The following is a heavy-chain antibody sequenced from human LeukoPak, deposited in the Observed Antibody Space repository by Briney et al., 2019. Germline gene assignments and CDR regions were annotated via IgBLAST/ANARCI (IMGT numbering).Heavy chain of an antibody. CDR1: GYTFTSYG. CDR2: ISAYNGNT. Sequence: ASVKVSCKASGYTFTSYGISWVRQAPGQGLEWMGWISAYNGNTNYAQKRQGRVTMTTDTSTSTAYMELRSLRSDDTAVYYCARSSPKVDTAMDFDYWGQGTLVTVSS. CDR3: ARSSPKVDTAMDFDY. D-gene: IGHD5-18*01. V-gene: IGHV1-18*01. J-gene: IGHJ4*02.